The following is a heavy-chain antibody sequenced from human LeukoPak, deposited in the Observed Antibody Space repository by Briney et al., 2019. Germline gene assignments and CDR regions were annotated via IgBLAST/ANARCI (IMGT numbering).Heavy chain of an antibody. Sequence: GGSLRLSCAASGFTFSSYMMNWVRQAPGKGLEWVSSINSGSTYTYYTESVKGRFTVSRDNAKNSLYLQMDSLRAEDTAVYARSRSAGYWGQGTLVTVSS. J-gene: IGHJ4*02. V-gene: IGHV3-21*01. CDR1: GFTFSSYM. CDR2: INSGSTYT. CDR3: SRSAGY.